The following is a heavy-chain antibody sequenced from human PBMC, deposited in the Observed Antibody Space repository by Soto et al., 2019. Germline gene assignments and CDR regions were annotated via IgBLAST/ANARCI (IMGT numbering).Heavy chain of an antibody. J-gene: IGHJ6*02. Sequence: VGSLRLSCAASGFSFSSYEMNWVCQAPGKGLEWVSYISTSGSTIYYADSVKGRFTISRDNAKNSLYLQMNSLRAEDTAVYYCARDSVGFRLGWIYYGMDVWVPETLLVTVSS. CDR2: ISTSGSTI. CDR3: ARDSVGFRLGWIYYGMDV. D-gene: IGHD1-26*01. V-gene: IGHV3-48*03. CDR1: GFSFSSYE.